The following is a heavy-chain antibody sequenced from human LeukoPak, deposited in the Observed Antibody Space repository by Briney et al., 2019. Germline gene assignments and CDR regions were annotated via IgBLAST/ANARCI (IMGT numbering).Heavy chain of an antibody. CDR3: ARDLDPIYGGNSAYFDY. D-gene: IGHD4-23*01. CDR2: IYYSGTA. Sequence: PSETLSLTCAVSGDSITNPKWWSWVRQPPGKGLEWLGEIYYSGTANYNPSLKSRVTISVDTSKNQFSLKPSSVTAADTAVYYCARDLDPIYGGNSAYFDYWGQGTLVTVSS. CDR1: GDSITNPKW. J-gene: IGHJ4*02. V-gene: IGHV4-4*02.